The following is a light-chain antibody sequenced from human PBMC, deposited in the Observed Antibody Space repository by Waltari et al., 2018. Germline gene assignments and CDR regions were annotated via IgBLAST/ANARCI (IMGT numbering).Light chain of an antibody. CDR1: ESVKNN. Sequence: DVQLTHSPSTLSASVGARVTITCRASESVKNNLAWYQHHPGKAPKVLVHKASRLESGVPSRFSGSGYGTEFTLTISSLEPDDFATYYCHQYNTLPLTFGGGTKVEIK. V-gene: IGKV1-5*03. CDR3: HQYNTLPLT. CDR2: KAS. J-gene: IGKJ4*01.